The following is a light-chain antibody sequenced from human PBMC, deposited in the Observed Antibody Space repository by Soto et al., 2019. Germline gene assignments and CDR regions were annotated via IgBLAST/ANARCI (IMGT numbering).Light chain of an antibody. V-gene: IGKV3-20*01. CDR2: GAS. J-gene: IGKJ2*01. Sequence: EIVLTQAPGTLSLSPGERGTLSCRASQSVSSRHLAWDQQKPGQAPRLLFYGASSRATGIPDRFSGSGSGTDFTLTISRLEPEDFAGYSCQQYGSSPYTFGQGTPLEIK. CDR1: QSVSSRH. CDR3: QQYGSSPYT.